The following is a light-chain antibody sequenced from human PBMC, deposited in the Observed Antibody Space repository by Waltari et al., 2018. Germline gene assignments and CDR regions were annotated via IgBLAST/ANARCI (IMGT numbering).Light chain of an antibody. J-gene: IGLJ3*02. CDR1: SSAVGASIP. V-gene: IGLV2-23*02. CDR3: CSYAGRSTLV. CDR2: EVN. Sequence: QSALTQPASVSGSPGQSIPISFPGTSSAVGASIPWYQQPPGKAPTLMIYEVNKRPSGVSNRFSGSKSDNTASLTISGLQAEDEADYYCCSYAGRSTLVFGGGTNLTVL.